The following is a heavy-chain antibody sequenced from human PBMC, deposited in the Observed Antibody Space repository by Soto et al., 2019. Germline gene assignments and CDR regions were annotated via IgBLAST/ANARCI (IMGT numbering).Heavy chain of an antibody. CDR2: ISYDGSNK. J-gene: IGHJ4*02. CDR1: GFTFSSYA. Sequence: QVQLVESGGGVVQPGRSLRLSCAASGFTFSSYAMHWVRQAPGKGLEWVAVISYDGSNKYYADSVKGRFTISRDNSKNTLYLQMNSLRAEDTAVYYCARAKDYYDSSGYGDYWGQGTLVTVSS. D-gene: IGHD3-22*01. V-gene: IGHV3-30-3*01. CDR3: ARAKDYYDSSGYGDY.